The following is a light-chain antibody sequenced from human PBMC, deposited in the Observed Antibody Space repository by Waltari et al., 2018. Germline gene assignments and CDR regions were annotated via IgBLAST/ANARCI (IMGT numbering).Light chain of an antibody. V-gene: IGLV1-40*01. CDR2: VNS. J-gene: IGLJ3*02. CDR1: SSNIGAGYD. Sequence: QSGLTPPPSVSGAPGQRVTISCTGSSSNIGAGYDVHWYQLLPGTAPKLRIYVNSKRPSGVPDRCSGSKSGTSASLAITGLQAEDEADYYCQSYDSSLSGSVFGGGTKLTVL. CDR3: QSYDSSLSGSV.